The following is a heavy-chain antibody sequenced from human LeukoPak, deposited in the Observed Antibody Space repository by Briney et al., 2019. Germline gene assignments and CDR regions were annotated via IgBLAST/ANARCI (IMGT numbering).Heavy chain of an antibody. D-gene: IGHD6-19*01. J-gene: IGHJ4*02. Sequence: PGGSLRLSCAASGFTFSSYGMHWVRQAPGKGLEWVAFIRYDGSNKYYADSVKGRFTISRDNSKNTLYLQMNSLRAEDTAVYYCAKECRAVAGRAFDYWGQGTLVTVSS. CDR2: IRYDGSNK. V-gene: IGHV3-30*02. CDR3: AKECRAVAGRAFDY. CDR1: GFTFSSYG.